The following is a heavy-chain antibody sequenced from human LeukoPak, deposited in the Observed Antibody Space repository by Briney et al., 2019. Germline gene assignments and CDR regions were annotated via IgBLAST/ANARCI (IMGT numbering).Heavy chain of an antibody. D-gene: IGHD2-2*02. CDR2: IYTSGST. V-gene: IGHV4-61*02. CDR3: ARCSLYCSSTSCYSYYYYYMDV. Sequence: SETLSLTCTVSGGSISSGSYYWSWIRQPAGKGLEWIGRIYTSGSTNYNPSLKSRVTISVDTSKNQFSLKLSSVTAADTAVYYCARCSLYCSSTSCYSYYYYYMDVWGKGTTVTVSS. CDR1: GGSISSGSYY. J-gene: IGHJ6*03.